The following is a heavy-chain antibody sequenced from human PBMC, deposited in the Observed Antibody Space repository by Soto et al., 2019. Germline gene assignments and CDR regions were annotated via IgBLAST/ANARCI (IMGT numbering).Heavy chain of an antibody. D-gene: IGHD2-15*01. Sequence: GGSLRLSCAASGFTFSDSWMNWVRQAPGKELEWVANINQRGNEKSYADSVTGRFTISRDYSKKMLYLQMDSLRPEDTAVYYCAKDGAPRYCSRSRWTPAMDYWCQGAPLTVSA. CDR3: AKDGAPRYCSRSRWTPAMDY. J-gene: IGHJ4*02. V-gene: IGHV3-7*01. CDR2: INQRGNEK. CDR1: GFTFSDSW.